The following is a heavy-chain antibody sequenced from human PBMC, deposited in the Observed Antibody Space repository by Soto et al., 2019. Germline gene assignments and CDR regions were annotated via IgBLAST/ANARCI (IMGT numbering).Heavy chain of an antibody. J-gene: IGHJ5*02. CDR3: ARLVVAATYWFDP. CDR2: IYYSGST. Sequence: QVQLQESGPGLVKPSETLSLTCTVSGGSISSYYWSWIRQPPGKGLEWIGYIYYSGSTNYNPSLKSRVTIAVDTSKNQFSLKLSSVTAADTAVYYCARLVVAATYWFDPWGQGTLVTVSS. CDR1: GGSISSYY. V-gene: IGHV4-59*01. D-gene: IGHD2-15*01.